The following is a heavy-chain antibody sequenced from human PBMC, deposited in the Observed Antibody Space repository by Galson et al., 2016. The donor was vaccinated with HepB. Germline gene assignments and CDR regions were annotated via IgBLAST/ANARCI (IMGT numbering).Heavy chain of an antibody. V-gene: IGHV3-48*02. CDR1: GFTFSAHS. Sequence: SLRLSCAASGFTFSAHSVNWVRQTPGKGLEWLSYISSSGGIMYYADSVKGRFTISRDKESVNLHMNSLRDEDTAVYYCARNVAGILRFFYMDVWGKGNPGHRLL. CDR3: ARNVAGILRFFYMDV. J-gene: IGHJ6*03. CDR2: ISSSGGIM. D-gene: IGHD3-3*01.